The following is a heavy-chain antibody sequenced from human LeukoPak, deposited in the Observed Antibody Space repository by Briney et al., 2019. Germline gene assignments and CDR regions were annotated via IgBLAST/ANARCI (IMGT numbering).Heavy chain of an antibody. CDR2: INPNSGGT. V-gene: IGHV1-2*02. Sequence: GASVKVSCKASGYTFTGYYMHWVRQAPGQGLEWMGWINPNSGGTYYAQKFRGRVSMTRDTSISTAYMELSSLRSDDTAVYYCYYRVSSGYLTWGQGTLVAVSS. J-gene: IGHJ4*02. CDR1: GYTFTGYY. D-gene: IGHD3-22*01. CDR3: YYRVSSGYLT.